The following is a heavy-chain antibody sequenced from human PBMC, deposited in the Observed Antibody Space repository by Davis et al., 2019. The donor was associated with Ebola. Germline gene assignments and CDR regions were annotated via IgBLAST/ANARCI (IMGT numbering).Heavy chain of an antibody. V-gene: IGHV3-20*04. D-gene: IGHD3-16*01. CDR3: ARDWAGLDV. CDR1: GFTFDDYA. CDR2: INWNGGST. Sequence: GESLKISCLASGFTFDDYAMTWVRQAPGKGLEWVSGINWNGGSTGYADSVKGRFTISRDNAKNSVYLQMNSLRVEDTAVYYCARDWAGLDVWGRGTTVTVSS. J-gene: IGHJ6*04.